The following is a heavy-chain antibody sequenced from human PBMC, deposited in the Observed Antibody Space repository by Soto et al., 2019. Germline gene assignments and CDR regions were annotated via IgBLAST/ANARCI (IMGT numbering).Heavy chain of an antibody. CDR1: GYTFTHYG. Sequence: QVQLVQSGAEVKKPGASVKVSCKASGYTFTHYGFSWVRQAPGQGLEWMGWISAYNGNTKYAQNLEDRVTMTTDTSTSTDYMELRSMRSDDTAVYYCANWADSSSWPPGIDFWGQGTLVTVS. CDR3: ANWADSSSWPPGIDF. J-gene: IGHJ4*02. V-gene: IGHV1-18*01. D-gene: IGHD6-13*01. CDR2: ISAYNGNT.